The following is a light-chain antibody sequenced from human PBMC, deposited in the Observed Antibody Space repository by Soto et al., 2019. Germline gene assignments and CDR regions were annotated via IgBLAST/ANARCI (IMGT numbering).Light chain of an antibody. V-gene: IGKV3-20*01. Sequence: IELTQSPGSLSLSPGERATISCRASQNVSSSFVAWHQQTPGNAPTLLIYGASSRTTGIPDRFSGSGSGTDFTLTISRLEPEDFAMYYCQQDCSSRYTFGQGTKLEIK. CDR3: QQDCSSRYT. J-gene: IGKJ2*01. CDR1: QNVSSSF. CDR2: GAS.